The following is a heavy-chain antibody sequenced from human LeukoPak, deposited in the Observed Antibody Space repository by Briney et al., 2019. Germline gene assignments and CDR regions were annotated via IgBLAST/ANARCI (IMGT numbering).Heavy chain of an antibody. D-gene: IGHD1-7*01. J-gene: IGHJ4*02. CDR3: AKDRWNYNPRHFDY. V-gene: IGHV3-30*02. CDR1: GFTFSSYG. Sequence: PGGSLRLSCAASGFTFSSYGMHWVRQAPDKGLEWVAFIRYDGSNKYYADSVKGRFTISRDNSKNTLYLQMNSLRAEDTAVYYCAKDRWNYNPRHFDYWGQGTLVTVSS. CDR2: IRYDGSNK.